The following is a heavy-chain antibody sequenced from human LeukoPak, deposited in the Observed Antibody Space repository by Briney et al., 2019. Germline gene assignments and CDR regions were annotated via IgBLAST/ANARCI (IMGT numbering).Heavy chain of an antibody. J-gene: IGHJ4*02. V-gene: IGHV3-21*01. CDR3: ARDGTYGSGSYYTVVVDY. D-gene: IGHD3-10*01. CDR2: ISSSSSYI. Sequence: GGSLRLSCAASGFTFSSYSINWVRQAPGKGLEWVSSISSSSSYIYYADSVKGRFTISRDNAKNSLYLQMNSLRAEDTAVYYCARDGTYGSGSYYTVVVDYWGQGTLVTVSS. CDR1: GFTFSSYS.